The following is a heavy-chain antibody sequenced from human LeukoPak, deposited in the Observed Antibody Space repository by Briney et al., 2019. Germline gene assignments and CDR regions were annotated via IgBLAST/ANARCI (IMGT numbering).Heavy chain of an antibody. Sequence: SETLSLTCAVYDGSFNVYYWTWIRQSPAKGLEWIGEINHSGGTMYNPSLKSRVTMSVDASKSQFSLKLTSVTAADTAVYYCTRRAYTYDSYFFDHWGLGNLVTVSS. J-gene: IGHJ4*02. CDR1: DGSFNVYY. CDR2: INHSGGT. CDR3: TRRAYTYDSYFFDH. V-gene: IGHV4-34*01. D-gene: IGHD5-18*01.